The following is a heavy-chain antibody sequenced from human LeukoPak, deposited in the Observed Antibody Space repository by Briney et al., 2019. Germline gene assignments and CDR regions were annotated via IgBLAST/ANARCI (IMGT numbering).Heavy chain of an antibody. CDR2: ISGSDGSST. J-gene: IGHJ4*02. D-gene: IGHD4-17*01. CDR1: GFTFSSYA. Sequence: GGSLRLSCAASGFTFSSYAMSWVRQAPGKGLEWVSSISGSDGSSTSHADSVKGRFTISRDNAKNTLYLQMNSLRVDDTAVYYCARDPKYGDLDYWGQGTLVTVSS. CDR3: ARDPKYGDLDY. V-gene: IGHV3-74*01.